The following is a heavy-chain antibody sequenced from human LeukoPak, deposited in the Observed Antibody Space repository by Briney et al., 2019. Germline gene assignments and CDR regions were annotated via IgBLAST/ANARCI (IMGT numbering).Heavy chain of an antibody. V-gene: IGHV3-33*07. Sequence: GGSLRLSCAASGFIFSSYGMYWVRQAPGKGLEWVAVIWYDGSNKYYADSVKGRFTISRDNSKNTLYLQMNSLRAEDTAVYYCARALWFGEKGGIDYWGQGTLVTVSS. CDR3: ARALWFGEKGGIDY. CDR2: IWYDGSNK. CDR1: GFIFSSYG. J-gene: IGHJ4*02. D-gene: IGHD3-10*01.